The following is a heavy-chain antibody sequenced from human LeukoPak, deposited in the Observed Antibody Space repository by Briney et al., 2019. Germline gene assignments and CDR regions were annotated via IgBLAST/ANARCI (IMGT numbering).Heavy chain of an antibody. J-gene: IGHJ6*03. CDR1: DGSINDFY. D-gene: IGHD1-26*01. CDR3: ARVPRGSTVGTLPYFYYYMDV. CDR2: IYNSWTT. Sequence: PSETLSLTCTVSDGSINDFYWSWIRQPAGKGLEWIGRIYNSWTTNYNPSLKSRVTISVDTSKNQFSLKLSSVTAADTAVYYCARVPRGSTVGTLPYFYYYMDVWGKGTTVIVSS. V-gene: IGHV4-4*07.